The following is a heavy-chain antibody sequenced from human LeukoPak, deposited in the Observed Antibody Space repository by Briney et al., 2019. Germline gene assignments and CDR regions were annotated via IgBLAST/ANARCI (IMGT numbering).Heavy chain of an antibody. Sequence: PGGSLRLSRAASGFTFSSYAMHWVRQAPGKGLGWVAVISYDGSNKYYPDSVKGRFTISRDNSKNTLYLQMNSLRPEDTAVYYCARAPGTWLDYYFDYWGQGTLVTVSS. J-gene: IGHJ4*02. D-gene: IGHD6-19*01. CDR1: GFTFSSYA. CDR3: ARAPGTWLDYYFDY. CDR2: ISYDGSNK. V-gene: IGHV3-30-3*01.